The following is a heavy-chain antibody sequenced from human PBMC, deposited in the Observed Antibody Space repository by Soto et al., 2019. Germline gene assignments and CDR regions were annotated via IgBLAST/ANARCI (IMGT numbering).Heavy chain of an antibody. J-gene: IGHJ5*02. V-gene: IGHV3-11*01. Sequence: QMQLVESGGGLVKPGGSLRLSCAASGFAFSDSFMSWIRQNPGKGLEDIADIDPTGTTPYYADSVKGRFTISRDNAKTSLDLELNNLGAEDTAVYYCASGQLLAANWFDPWGEGILVTVSS. CDR3: ASGQLLAANWFDP. CDR1: GFAFSDSF. CDR2: IDPTGTTP. D-gene: IGHD2-2*01.